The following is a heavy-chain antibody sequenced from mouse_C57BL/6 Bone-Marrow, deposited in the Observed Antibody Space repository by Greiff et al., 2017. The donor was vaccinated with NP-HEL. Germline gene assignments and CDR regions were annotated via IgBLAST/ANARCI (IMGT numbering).Heavy chain of an antibody. CDR1: GYTFTSYW. V-gene: IGHV1-64*01. Sequence: QVQLQQPGAELVKPGASVKLSCKASGYTFTSYWMHWVKQRPGQGLEWIGMIHPNSGSTNYNEKFKSKATLTVDKSSSTAYMQLSSLTSEDSAVYYCASNNGPLLLRPFAYWGQGTLVTVSA. CDR3: ASNNGPLLLRPFAY. CDR2: IHPNSGST. D-gene: IGHD1-1*01. J-gene: IGHJ3*01.